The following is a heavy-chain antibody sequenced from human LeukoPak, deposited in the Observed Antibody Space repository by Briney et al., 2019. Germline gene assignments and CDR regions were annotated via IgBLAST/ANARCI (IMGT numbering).Heavy chain of an antibody. V-gene: IGHV1-18*01. J-gene: IGHJ4*02. D-gene: IGHD1-26*01. CDR3: ARVAAWELETYYFDY. CDR2: ISAYNGNT. CDR1: GYTFTSYG. Sequence: ASVKVSCKASGYTFTSYGISWVRQAPGQGLEWMGWISAYNGNTNYAQKLQDRVTMTTDTSTSTACMEQRSLRFGDTAVYYCARVAAWELETYYFDYWGQGTLVTVSS.